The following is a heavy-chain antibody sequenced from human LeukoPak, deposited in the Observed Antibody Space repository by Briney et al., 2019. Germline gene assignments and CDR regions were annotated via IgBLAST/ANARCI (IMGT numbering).Heavy chain of an antibody. J-gene: IGHJ4*02. CDR3: AKDVGKWESLHFFDY. Sequence: PGGYLRLSCAASGFTFSSYWMNWARQAPGKGLEWVASINHNGNVNYYVDSVKGRFTISRDDSRNTLYLQMNSLRGDDTAVYYCAKDVGKWESLHFFDYWGQGTLVTVSS. D-gene: IGHD1-26*01. V-gene: IGHV3-7*03. CDR1: GFTFSSYW. CDR2: INHNGNVN.